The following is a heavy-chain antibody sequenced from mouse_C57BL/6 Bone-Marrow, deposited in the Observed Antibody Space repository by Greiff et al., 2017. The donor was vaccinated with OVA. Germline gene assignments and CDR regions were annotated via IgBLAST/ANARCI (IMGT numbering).Heavy chain of an antibody. V-gene: IGHV1-59*01. D-gene: IGHD2-4*01. CDR2: IDPSDSYT. CDR3: APDSGGAWFAY. Sequence: QVQLQQPGAELVRPGTSVKLSCKASGYTFTSYWMHWVKQRPGQGLEWIGVIDPSDSYTNYNQKFKGKATLTVDTSSSTAYMQLSSLTSEDSAVYYCAPDSGGAWFAYWGQGTLVTVSA. J-gene: IGHJ3*01. CDR1: GYTFTSYW.